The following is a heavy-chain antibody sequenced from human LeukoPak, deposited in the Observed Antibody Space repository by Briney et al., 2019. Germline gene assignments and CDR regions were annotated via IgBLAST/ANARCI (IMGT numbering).Heavy chain of an antibody. CDR2: ISAYNGNT. D-gene: IGHD3-10*01. CDR1: GYTFTSYG. J-gene: IGHJ4*02. Sequence: ASVKVSCKASGYTFTSYGISWVRQAPGQGIEWMGWISAYNGNTNYAQKLQGRVTMTTDTSTSTAYMELRSLRSDDTAVYYCATNLLWFGELFYFDYWGQGTLVTVSS. V-gene: IGHV1-18*01. CDR3: ATNLLWFGELFYFDY.